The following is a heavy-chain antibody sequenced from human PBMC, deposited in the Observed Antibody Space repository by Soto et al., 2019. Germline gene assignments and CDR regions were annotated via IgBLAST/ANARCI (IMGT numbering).Heavy chain of an antibody. J-gene: IGHJ6*02. CDR1: GGSISSYY. Sequence: PSETLSLTCTVSGGSISSYYWIWIRQPPGKGLEWIGYIYYSGSTNYNPSLKSRVTISVDTSKNQFSLKLSSVTAADTAVYYCARDSTGMPPNYYYYGMDVWGQGTTVTV. D-gene: IGHD1-1*01. V-gene: IGHV4-59*01. CDR2: IYYSGST. CDR3: ARDSTGMPPNYYYYGMDV.